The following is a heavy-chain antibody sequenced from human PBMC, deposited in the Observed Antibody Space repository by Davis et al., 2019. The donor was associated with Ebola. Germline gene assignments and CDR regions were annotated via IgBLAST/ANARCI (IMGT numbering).Heavy chain of an antibody. CDR2: ISGSGGST. V-gene: IGHV3-23*01. J-gene: IGHJ5*02. CDR3: AKEGPGWELLVPWFDP. D-gene: IGHD1-26*01. Sequence: PGGSLRLSCAASGFTFSSYAMSWVRQAPGKGLEWVSAISGSGGSTYYADSVKGRFTISRDTSKNTLYLQMNSLRAEDTAVYYCAKEGPGWELLVPWFDPWGQGTLVTVSS. CDR1: GFTFSSYA.